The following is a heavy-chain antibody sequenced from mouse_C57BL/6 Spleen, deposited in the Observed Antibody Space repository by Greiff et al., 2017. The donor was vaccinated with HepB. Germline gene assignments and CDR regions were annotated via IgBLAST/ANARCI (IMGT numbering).Heavy chain of an antibody. Sequence: VQLQQSGAELVKPGASVKLSCKASGYTFTSYWMQWVKQRPGQGLEWIGEIDPSDNYTNYNQKFKGKATLTVDTSSSTAYLQLSSLTSEESAVDYCARAPRTGTLDYWGQGTTLTVSS. CDR1: GYTFTSYW. V-gene: IGHV1-50*01. CDR3: ARAPRTGTLDY. CDR2: IDPSDNYT. D-gene: IGHD4-1*01. J-gene: IGHJ2*01.